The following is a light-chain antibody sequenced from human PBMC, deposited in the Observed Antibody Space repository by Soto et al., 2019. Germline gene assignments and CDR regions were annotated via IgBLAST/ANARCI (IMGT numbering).Light chain of an antibody. Sequence: IVFTQSPGTLALSKGERATLSCRASQSVSSSYLAWYQQKPGQAPRLLIYGASSRATGIPDRFSGSGSGTEFTLTISSLQPEDFATYYCQRLYSFPLAFCGGTKVDIK. CDR1: QSVSSSY. J-gene: IGKJ4*01. CDR2: GAS. CDR3: QRLYSFPLA. V-gene: IGKV3-20*01.